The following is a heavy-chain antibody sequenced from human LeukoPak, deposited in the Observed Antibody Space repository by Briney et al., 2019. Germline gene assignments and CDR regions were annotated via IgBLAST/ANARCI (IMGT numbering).Heavy chain of an antibody. D-gene: IGHD3-10*02. J-gene: IGHJ6*04. Sequence: GGSLRLSCAASGLTFSSYNMNWVRQAPGKGLEWVSYISSSGSTIYYADSVKGRFTISRDNAKNSLYLQMNSLRAEDTAVYYCAELGITMIGGVWGKGTTVTISS. V-gene: IGHV3-48*04. CDR1: GLTFSSYN. CDR2: ISSSGSTI. CDR3: AELGITMIGGV.